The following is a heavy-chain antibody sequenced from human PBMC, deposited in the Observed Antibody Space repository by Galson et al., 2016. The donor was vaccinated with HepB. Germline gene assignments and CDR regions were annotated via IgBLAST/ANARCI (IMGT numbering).Heavy chain of an antibody. V-gene: IGHV1-3*01. CDR3: ARTTDIYCSSASCYVGVFDY. CDR1: GYTFTSYA. CDR2: INAGNGNT. D-gene: IGHD2-2*01. Sequence: SVKVSCKASGYTFTSYAMHWVRQAPGQRLEWMGWINAGNGNTKYSQKFQGRVTITRDTSASTAYMELSSLRSEDTAVYYCARTTDIYCSSASCYVGVFDYWGQGTLVTVSS. J-gene: IGHJ4*02.